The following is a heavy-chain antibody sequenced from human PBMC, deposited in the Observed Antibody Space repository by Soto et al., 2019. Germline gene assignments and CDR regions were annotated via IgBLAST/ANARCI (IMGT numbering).Heavy chain of an antibody. J-gene: IGHJ4*02. V-gene: IGHV1-18*01. CDR2: ISAYNGNT. CDR1: GYTFTSYG. D-gene: IGHD3-3*01. CDR3: ARVVFGVVRSRSSFDY. Sequence: ASVKVSCKAPGYTFTSYGISWVRQAPGQGLEWMGWISAYNGNTNYAQKLQGRVTMTTDTSTSTAYMELRSLRSDDTAVYYCARVVFGVVRSRSSFDYWGQGTLVTVSS.